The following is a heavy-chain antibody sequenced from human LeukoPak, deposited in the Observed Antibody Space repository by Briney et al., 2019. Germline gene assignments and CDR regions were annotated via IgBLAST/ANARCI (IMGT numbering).Heavy chain of an antibody. CDR2: INPNSGGT. CDR3: ARDFVGEGGY. Sequence: ASVKVSCKASGYIFTGYYMHWVRQAPGQGLEWMGWINPNSGGTNYAQKFQGRVTMTRDTSISTAYMELSRLRSDDTAVYYCARDFVGEGGYWGQGTLVTVSS. J-gene: IGHJ4*02. CDR1: GYIFTGYY. D-gene: IGHD3-16*01. V-gene: IGHV1-2*02.